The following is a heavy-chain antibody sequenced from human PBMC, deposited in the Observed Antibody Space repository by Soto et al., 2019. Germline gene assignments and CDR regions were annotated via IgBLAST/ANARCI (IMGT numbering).Heavy chain of an antibody. CDR2: IRGSGGRT. CDR1: GFTFSSYA. D-gene: IGHD6-13*01. J-gene: IGHJ6*02. CDR3: AKVRIPGIAAAGINPPYYYYYYGMDV. Sequence: GGPLMLSCSGSGFTFSSYAMSWVRQAPGKGLEWVSAIRGSGGRTYYADPVKGRFTISRDNPKNTLYLQMTSLRAEAKAVYYCAKVRIPGIAAAGINPPYYYYYYGMDVWGQGTTVTVSS. V-gene: IGHV3-23*01.